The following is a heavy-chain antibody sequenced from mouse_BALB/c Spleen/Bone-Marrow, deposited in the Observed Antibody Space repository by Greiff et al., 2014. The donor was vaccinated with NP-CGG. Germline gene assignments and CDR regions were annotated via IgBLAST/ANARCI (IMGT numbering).Heavy chain of an antibody. D-gene: IGHD1-1*01. CDR3: ARYYYGSSYFDY. V-gene: IGHV14-3*02. J-gene: IGHJ2*01. Sequence: EVQLQQSGAELVKPGASVKLSCTASGFNIKDTYMHWVKQRPEQGLEWIGRIDPASGNTKYDPKFQGEATITADTSSNTAYLQLSSLTSEDTAVYYCARYYYGSSYFDYWGQGTTLTVSS. CDR1: GFNIKDTY. CDR2: IDPASGNT.